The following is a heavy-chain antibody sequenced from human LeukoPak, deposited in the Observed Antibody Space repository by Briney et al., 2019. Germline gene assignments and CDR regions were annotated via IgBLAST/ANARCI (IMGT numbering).Heavy chain of an antibody. V-gene: IGHV3-21*04. Sequence: GGSLRLSCATSGFTFSSYSMSWVREAPGKELEWVSSISSSSSYIYYADSVKGRFTISRDNAKNSLYLQMNSLRAEDTAVYYCARRAGAYSHPYDYWGQGTLVTVSS. J-gene: IGHJ4*02. D-gene: IGHD4/OR15-4a*01. CDR1: GFTFSSYS. CDR2: ISSSSSYI. CDR3: ARRAGAYSHPYDY.